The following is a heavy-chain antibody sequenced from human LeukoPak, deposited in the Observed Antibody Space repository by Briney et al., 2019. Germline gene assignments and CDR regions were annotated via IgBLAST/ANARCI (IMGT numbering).Heavy chain of an antibody. V-gene: IGHV1-2*02. J-gene: IGHJ5*02. Sequence: ASVKVSCKASGYTFTSYGISWVRQAPGQGLEWMGWINPNSGDTNYAQKFQGRVTMTRDTSISTVYMELNRLRSDDTAVYYCARGIRRSSGNYYGDNWFDPWGQGTLVTVSS. CDR3: ARGIRRSSGNYYGDNWFDP. D-gene: IGHD1-26*01. CDR1: GYTFTSYG. CDR2: INPNSGDT.